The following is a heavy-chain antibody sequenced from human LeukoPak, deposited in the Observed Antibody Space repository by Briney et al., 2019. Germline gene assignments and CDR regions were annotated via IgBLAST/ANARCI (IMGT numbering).Heavy chain of an antibody. CDR3: AKDSQAIPRYFDY. CDR1: GFTFDDYA. J-gene: IGHJ4*02. V-gene: IGHV3-9*01. Sequence: GGSLRLSCAASGFTFDDYAMHWVRQAPGKGLEWVSGISWNSGSIGYADSVKGRFTISRDNAKSSLYLQMNSLRAEDTALYYCAKDSQAIPRYFDYWGQGTLVTVSS. CDR2: ISWNSGSI.